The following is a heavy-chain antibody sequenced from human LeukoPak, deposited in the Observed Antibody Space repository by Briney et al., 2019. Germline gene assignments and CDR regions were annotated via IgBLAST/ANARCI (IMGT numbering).Heavy chain of an antibody. CDR1: GYTFSSIA. J-gene: IGHJ6*03. V-gene: IGHV7-4-1*02. Sequence: VASVKVSCKASGYTFSSIAVNWVRQVPGQGLEWMGWINTNTGNPRYAQAFTGRFVFSLDTSVSTTYLQISTLKTEDTAVYYCARVLAPDDYGDKVRAYYYYMDVWGKGTTVTVSS. CDR2: INTNTGNP. D-gene: IGHD4-17*01. CDR3: ARVLAPDDYGDKVRAYYYYMDV.